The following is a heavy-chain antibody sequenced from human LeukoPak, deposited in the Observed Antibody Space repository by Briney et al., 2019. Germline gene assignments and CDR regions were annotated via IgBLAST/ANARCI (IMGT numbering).Heavy chain of an antibody. Sequence: SETLSLTCTVSGGSISSGSYYWSWIRQPAGKGLEWIGRIYTSGSTNYNPSLKSRVTISVDTSKNQFSLKLSSVTAADTAVYYCARRYRHKVYGGNPEIGDDWYFDLWGRGTLVTVSS. V-gene: IGHV4-61*02. J-gene: IGHJ2*01. CDR2: IYTSGST. CDR1: GGSISSGSYY. CDR3: ARRYRHKVYGGNPEIGDDWYFDL. D-gene: IGHD4-23*01.